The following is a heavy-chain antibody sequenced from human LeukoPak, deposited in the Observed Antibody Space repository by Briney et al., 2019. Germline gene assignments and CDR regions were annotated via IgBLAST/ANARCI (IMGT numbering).Heavy chain of an antibody. CDR1: GGSFSGYY. V-gene: IGHV4-34*01. D-gene: IGHD2-15*01. CDR3: ARGPRMTRTYYYYYGMDV. J-gene: IGHJ6*02. Sequence: SETLSLTCAAYGGSFSGYYWSWIRQPPGKGLEWIGEINHSGSTNYNPSLKSRVTISVDTSKNQFSLKLSSVTAADTAVYYCARGPRMTRTYYYYYGMDVWGQGTTVTVSS. CDR2: INHSGST.